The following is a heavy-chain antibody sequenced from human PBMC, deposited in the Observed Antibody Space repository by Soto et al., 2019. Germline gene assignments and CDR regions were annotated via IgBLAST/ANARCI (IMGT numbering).Heavy chain of an antibody. D-gene: IGHD3-10*01. CDR2: TYTGGNT. CDR3: AREGYAYGLDY. J-gene: IGHJ4*02. CDR1: GFSVSSKY. V-gene: IGHV3-53*02. Sequence: EAQLVETGGGLIQPGGSLRLSCAASGFSVSSKYMIWVRQAPGKGLEWVSVTYTGGNTYYANSVKGRFTVSRDISKNTLYLQMNSLSAEDPAVYYCAREGYAYGLDYWGQGSLVTVSS.